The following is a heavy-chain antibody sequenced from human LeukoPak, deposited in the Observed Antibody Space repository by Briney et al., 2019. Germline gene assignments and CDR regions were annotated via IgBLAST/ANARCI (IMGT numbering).Heavy chain of an antibody. CDR3: ARASGYCSGLGCYLHFDY. Sequence: ASVKVSCKASGYSFTRNAMNWVRQVPGQGLEWMGWINTNAGNPTYAQDFTGRFVFSLDTSVSTAYLQISSLQAEDTAIYYCARASGYCSGLGCYLHFDYWGQGTLVTVSS. CDR2: INTNAGNP. D-gene: IGHD2-15*01. J-gene: IGHJ4*02. V-gene: IGHV7-4-1*02. CDR1: GYSFTRNA.